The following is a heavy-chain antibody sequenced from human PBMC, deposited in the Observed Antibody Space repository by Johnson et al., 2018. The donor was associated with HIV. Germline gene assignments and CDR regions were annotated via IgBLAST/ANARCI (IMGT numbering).Heavy chain of an antibody. D-gene: IGHD3-10*01. J-gene: IGHJ3*02. CDR1: GFTVSTNY. CDR2: IYSGGST. Sequence: VQLVESGGGLVQPGGSLRLSCAASGFTVSTNYMNWVRQAPGKGLEWVSVIYSGGSTYYADSVKGRFTISRDNSKNTLYLQMNSLRAEDTAVYYCARSGYGSGSTHDAFDIWGQGTMVTVSS. CDR3: ARSGYGSGSTHDAFDI. V-gene: IGHV3-66*01.